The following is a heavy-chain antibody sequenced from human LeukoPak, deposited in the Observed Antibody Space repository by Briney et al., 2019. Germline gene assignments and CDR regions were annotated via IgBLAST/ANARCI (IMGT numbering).Heavy chain of an antibody. D-gene: IGHD3-22*01. CDR2: INDDETST. J-gene: IGHJ4*02. V-gene: IGHV3-74*01. CDR1: GFSFSSSW. Sequence: GGSLRLSCAASGFSFSSSWMHWVRQVPGKGLVWVSRINDDETSTNYADSVKGRFTISRDSSKNTLYLQMNSLRAEDTAVYYCAKHYDSSGYYSRRHLDYWGQGTLVTVSS. CDR3: AKHYDSSGYYSRRHLDY.